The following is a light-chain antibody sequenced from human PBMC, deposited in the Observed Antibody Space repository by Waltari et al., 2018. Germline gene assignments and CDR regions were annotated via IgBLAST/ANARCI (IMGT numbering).Light chain of an antibody. V-gene: IGKV4-1*01. CDR2: WAT. CDR1: QSVFWDSNKKDY. J-gene: IGKJ1*01. CDR3: QQYYSTPVT. Sequence: VMTQSPDSLAVSLGERATSNYNSSQSVFWDSNKKDYFAWYQQKPGQPPKLLISWATTRESGVPDRFSGSGSGTDFTLTISSLQAEDVAVYYCQQYYSTPVTFGQGTKVEIK.